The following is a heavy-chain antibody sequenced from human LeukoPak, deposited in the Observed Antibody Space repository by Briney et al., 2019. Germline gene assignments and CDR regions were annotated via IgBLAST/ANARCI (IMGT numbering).Heavy chain of an antibody. V-gene: IGHV3-23*01. D-gene: IGHD6-19*01. CDR2: ISASGKST. Sequence: GGSLRLSCAAFGFTFSNYAMSWVRQAPGKGLEWVSAISASGKSTYYADSVKGRFTISRDNSKNTLSLQMNSLRAEDTAVYYCAKDGRIAVAGTLGGDWFDPWGQGTLVTVSS. CDR1: GFTFSNYA. J-gene: IGHJ5*02. CDR3: AKDGRIAVAGTLGGDWFDP.